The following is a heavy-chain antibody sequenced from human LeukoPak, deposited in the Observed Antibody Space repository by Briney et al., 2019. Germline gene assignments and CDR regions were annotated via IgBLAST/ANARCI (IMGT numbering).Heavy chain of an antibody. CDR1: GFTFSNYD. J-gene: IGHJ3*02. CDR2: ISIGGDT. D-gene: IGHD1-26*01. Sequence: GGSLRLSCVASGFTFSNYDMHWVRQGTGKGLEWVSAISIGGDTYYPGSVKGRFTISRENAKNSLYLEMNSLRAGDTAVYYCVRAHVGAGLALDIWGQGTLVTVSS. CDR3: VRAHVGAGLALDI. V-gene: IGHV3-13*01.